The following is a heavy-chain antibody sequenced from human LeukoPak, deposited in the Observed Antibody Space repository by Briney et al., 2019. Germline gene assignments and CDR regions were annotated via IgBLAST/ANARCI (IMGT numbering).Heavy chain of an antibody. Sequence: GGSPRLSCAASGFTFSNDWMHWVRQAPGKGLVWVSRINTDGSTTTYADSVKGRFTISRDNAKNTLYLQMNSLRVEDTAVYYCARGRGGSYHYWGPGTLVTVSS. CDR2: INTDGSTT. CDR3: ARGRGGSYHY. CDR1: GFTFSNDW. V-gene: IGHV3-74*01. D-gene: IGHD1-26*01. J-gene: IGHJ4*02.